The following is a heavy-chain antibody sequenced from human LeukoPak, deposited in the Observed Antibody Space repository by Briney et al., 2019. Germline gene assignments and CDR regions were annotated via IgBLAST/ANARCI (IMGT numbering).Heavy chain of an antibody. Sequence: GASVKVSCKASGYTFTSYDINWVRQATGQGLEWMGWMNPNSGNTGYAQKFQGRVTITRNTSISTAYMELSSLRSEDTAVYYCARDRGYCSGGSCYSRVPYYYYGMDVWGQGTTVTVSS. V-gene: IGHV1-8*03. J-gene: IGHJ6*02. D-gene: IGHD2-15*01. CDR3: ARDRGYCSGGSCYSRVPYYYYGMDV. CDR1: GYTFTSYD. CDR2: MNPNSGNT.